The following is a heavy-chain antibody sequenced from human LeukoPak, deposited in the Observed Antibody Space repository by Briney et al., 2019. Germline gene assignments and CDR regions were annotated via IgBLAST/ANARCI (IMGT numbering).Heavy chain of an antibody. V-gene: IGHV1-8*01. CDR1: GYTFTSYD. CDR3: ARDLTQAPYYYYYMDV. Sequence: ASVKVSCKASGYTFTSYDINWVRQATRQGLEWMGWMNPNSGNTGYAQKFQGRVTMTRNTSISTAYMELSSLRSEDTAVYYCARDLTQAPYYYYYMDVWGKGTTVTVSS. CDR2: MNPNSGNT. J-gene: IGHJ6*03.